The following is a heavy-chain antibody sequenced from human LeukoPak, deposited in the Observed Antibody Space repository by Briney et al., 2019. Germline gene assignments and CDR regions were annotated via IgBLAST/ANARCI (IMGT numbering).Heavy chain of an antibody. V-gene: IGHV3-49*03. CDR2: IRSKAYGETA. J-gene: IGHJ4*02. CDR3: TRDRGAYNLYDY. Sequence: GGSLRLSCTASGFTFGDYAMSWIRRAPGKGRGWVGFIRSKAYGETADYAASVKGRFTISGDDSKAIAYLQMNSLKTEDTAVYHCTRDRGAYNLYDYWGQGTLVTVSS. D-gene: IGHD1-1*01. CDR1: GFTFGDYA.